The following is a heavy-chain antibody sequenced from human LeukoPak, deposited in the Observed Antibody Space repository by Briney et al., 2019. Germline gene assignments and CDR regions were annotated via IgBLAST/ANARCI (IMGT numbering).Heavy chain of an antibody. D-gene: IGHD3/OR15-3a*01. Sequence: SETLSLTCTVSGGSISSSSYYWGWLRQPPGKGLEWIGTIYYTGTTYYNPSLESRITISVDTSKNQFSLKLTSVTAADTAVYFCARGLGPFDDWGQGTLVTASS. CDR1: GGSISSSSYY. CDR3: ARGLGPFDD. V-gene: IGHV4-39*01. CDR2: IYYTGTT. J-gene: IGHJ4*02.